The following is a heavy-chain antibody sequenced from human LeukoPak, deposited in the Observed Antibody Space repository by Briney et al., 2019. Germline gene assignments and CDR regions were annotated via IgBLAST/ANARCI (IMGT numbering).Heavy chain of an antibody. V-gene: IGHV4-34*01. Sequence: SETLSLTCAVYGGSSSGNYWTWFRQPPGKGLEWIGEINRGGDTDYNPSLESRVTISVDTSKNQFSLKLSSIIAADTAVYYCARGYGSGSYWVYWGQGTLVTVSS. CDR1: GGSSSGNY. D-gene: IGHD3-10*01. CDR3: ARGYGSGSYWVY. CDR2: INRGGDT. J-gene: IGHJ4*02.